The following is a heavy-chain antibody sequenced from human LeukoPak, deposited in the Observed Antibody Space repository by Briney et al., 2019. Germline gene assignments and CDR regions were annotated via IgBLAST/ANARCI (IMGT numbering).Heavy chain of an antibody. Sequence: GGSLRLSCAASGFIFSNYAMNWVRQAPGKGLEWVSATSGNGGVTYYGDSVKGRFTSSRDNSKNTLYLQMSSLRAEDTAVYYCAQIISSSATGYWGQGTLVTVSS. V-gene: IGHV3-23*01. CDR3: AQIISSSATGY. J-gene: IGHJ4*02. CDR2: TSGNGGVT. D-gene: IGHD3-10*01. CDR1: GFIFSNYA.